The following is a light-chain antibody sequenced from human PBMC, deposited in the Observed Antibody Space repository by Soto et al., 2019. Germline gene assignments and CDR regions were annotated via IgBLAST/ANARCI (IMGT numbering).Light chain of an antibody. V-gene: IGLV2-14*01. CDR3: ISYIPSTTTHWV. CDR2: EVF. J-gene: IGLJ3*02. CDR1: NTDVGGYDR. Sequence: QSVLTQPASVSGSPGQSITISCTGTNTDVGGYDRVSWYQHHPGKAPKMLIFEVFNLPSGISDRFSGSKSGDTASLTISGLQAEDEADYYCISYIPSTTTHWVFGGGTKLTVL.